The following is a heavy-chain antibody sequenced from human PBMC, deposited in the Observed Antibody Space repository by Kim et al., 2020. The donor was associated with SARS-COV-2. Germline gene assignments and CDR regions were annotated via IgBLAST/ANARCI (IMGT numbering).Heavy chain of an antibody. Sequence: SETLSLTCAVSGGSISSGGYSWSWIRQPPGKGLEWIGYIYHSGSTYYNPSLKSRVTISVDRSKNQFSLKLSSVTAADTAVYYCARARATDFDYWGQGTLV. D-gene: IGHD1-26*01. J-gene: IGHJ4*02. V-gene: IGHV4-30-2*01. CDR2: IYHSGST. CDR1: GGSISSGGYS. CDR3: ARARATDFDY.